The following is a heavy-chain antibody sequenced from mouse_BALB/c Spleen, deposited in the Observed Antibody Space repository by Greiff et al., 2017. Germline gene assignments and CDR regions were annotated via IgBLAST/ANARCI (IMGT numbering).Heavy chain of an antibody. D-gene: IGHD1-1*01. CDR2: ISSGGSYT. J-gene: IGHJ4*01. V-gene: IGHV5-9-4*01. CDR3: ARDRYDYGSKGYYAMDY. CDR1: GFTFSSYA. Sequence: EVKLVDSGGGLVKPGGSLKLSCAASGFTFSSYAMSWVRQSPEKRLEWVAEISSGGSYTYYPDTVTGRFTISRDNAKNTLYLEMSSLRSEDTAMYYCARDRYDYGSKGYYAMDYWGQGTSVTVSS.